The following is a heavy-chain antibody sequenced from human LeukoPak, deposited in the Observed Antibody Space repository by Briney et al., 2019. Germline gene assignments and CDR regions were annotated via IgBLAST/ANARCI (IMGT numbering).Heavy chain of an antibody. D-gene: IGHD4-23*01. CDR1: EGSISNSY. CDR2: IHSSGRP. Sequence: SETLSLTCTVSEGSISNSYWNWVPQPPGKELEWLGYIHSSGRPNYNPFLKSRINLLIDTCENQFSLRLTSVTAADTAVYYCAYSYDGKVVPFDCWGQGSLVTVSS. CDR3: AYSYDGKVVPFDC. V-gene: IGHV4-4*09. J-gene: IGHJ4*02.